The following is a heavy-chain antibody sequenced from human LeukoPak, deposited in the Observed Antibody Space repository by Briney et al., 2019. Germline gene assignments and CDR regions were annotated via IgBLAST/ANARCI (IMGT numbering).Heavy chain of an antibody. D-gene: IGHD3-3*01. V-gene: IGHV3-23*01. CDR2: ISGSGDST. CDR3: AKAGGITIFGIVNPHFDY. J-gene: IGHJ4*02. Sequence: GGSLRLSCAASGFTFSSYAMSWVRQAPGKGLEWVSAISGSGDSTYYADSVKGRFTISRDNSKNTLYLQMNSLRAEDTAVYYCAKAGGITIFGIVNPHFDYWGQGTLVTVSS. CDR1: GFTFSSYA.